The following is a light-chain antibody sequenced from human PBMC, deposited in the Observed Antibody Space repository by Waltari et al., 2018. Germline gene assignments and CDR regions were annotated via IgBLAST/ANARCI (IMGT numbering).Light chain of an antibody. CDR1: QTITNY. J-gene: IGKJ1*01. CDR2: AAS. V-gene: IGKV1-39*01. Sequence: DIQMTQSPSSLSASVGDRVTITCRASQTITNYLNWYQQIPGKAPKLLIYAASTLQSGVPSRFSGSGSGSDFTLTISSLQPEDFASYYCQQTYNTPWTFCQGTNVELK. CDR3: QQTYNTPWT.